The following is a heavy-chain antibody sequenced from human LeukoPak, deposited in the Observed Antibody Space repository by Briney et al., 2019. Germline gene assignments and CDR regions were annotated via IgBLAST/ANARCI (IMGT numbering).Heavy chain of an antibody. CDR1: GFTLKNAW. CDR3: TTGTEQQWLSLDY. Sequence: GGSLRLSCVASGFTLKNAWMSWVRQAPGKGLEWVGRIRSKTDGGTTDYAAPVKGRFTISRDDSKNTLYLQMNSLKTEDKAVYYCTTGTEQQWLSLDYWGQGTLVTVSS. D-gene: IGHD6-19*01. V-gene: IGHV3-15*01. CDR2: IRSKTDGGTT. J-gene: IGHJ4*02.